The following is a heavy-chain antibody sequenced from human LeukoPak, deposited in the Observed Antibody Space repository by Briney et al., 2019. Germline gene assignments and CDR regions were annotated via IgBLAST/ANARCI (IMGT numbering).Heavy chain of an antibody. CDR1: VGSISSYY. Sequence: SETLSLTCTVSVGSISSYYWSWIRQPPGKGLECIGYIYYSGSTNYNPSLKSRVTISVDTSKNQFSLKLSSVTAADTAVYYCARSYSSSWYAFHWFDPWGQGTLVTVSS. D-gene: IGHD6-13*01. V-gene: IGHV4-59*01. CDR2: IYYSGST. J-gene: IGHJ5*02. CDR3: ARSYSSSWYAFHWFDP.